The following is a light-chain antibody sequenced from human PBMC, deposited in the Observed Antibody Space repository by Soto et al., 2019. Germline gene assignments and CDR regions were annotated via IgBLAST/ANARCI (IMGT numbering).Light chain of an antibody. V-gene: IGKV3-20*01. CDR1: QSVSSSY. CDR2: GAS. Sequence: EIVWTPSPGTLSLSPGERAPLSCRARQSVSSSYLAWYQQKPGQAPRLLIYGASTRATGIPDRFSGSGSGTDFTLTISRLEPEEFAVDYCQQYGSSITVGQGTRLEIK. CDR3: QQYGSSIT. J-gene: IGKJ5*01.